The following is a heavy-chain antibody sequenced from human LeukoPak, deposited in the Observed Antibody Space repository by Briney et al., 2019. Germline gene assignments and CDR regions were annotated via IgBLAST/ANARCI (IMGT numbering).Heavy chain of an antibody. Sequence: GGSLRLSCAASGFILSNYDMHWVRQITGKGLEWVSSIGTLDDTYYPASVKGRFTISKENATNSLYLQMTSLRAGDTAVYYCTRGLDGNYTRGAFDTWGQGTMVTVSS. J-gene: IGHJ3*02. D-gene: IGHD1-7*01. V-gene: IGHV3-13*01. CDR3: TRGLDGNYTRGAFDT. CDR2: IGTLDDT. CDR1: GFILSNYD.